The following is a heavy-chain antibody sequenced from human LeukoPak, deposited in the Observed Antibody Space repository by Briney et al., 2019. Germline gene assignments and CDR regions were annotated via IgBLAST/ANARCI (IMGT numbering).Heavy chain of an antibody. CDR2: VYYSGSA. D-gene: IGHD3-10*01. CDR1: GDSITSTSYY. J-gene: IGHJ4*02. Sequence: SETLSLTCTVSGDSITSTSYYWGWIRQPPGKGLEWIGSVYYSGSALHNPSLQSRVTLSVDTSKNQFSLKLISVTAADTAVYYCARQGSGRDTMVRGVITDKYYFDYWGQGTLVTVSS. CDR3: ARQGSGRDTMVRGVITDKYYFDY. V-gene: IGHV4-39*01.